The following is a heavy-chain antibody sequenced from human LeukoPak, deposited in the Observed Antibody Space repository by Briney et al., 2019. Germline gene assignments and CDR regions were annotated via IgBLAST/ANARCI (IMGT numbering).Heavy chain of an antibody. D-gene: IGHD3-10*01. CDR1: GFTFSSYE. CDR2: ISSSGSTI. CDR3: AREGSYYYGSGNPFDP. J-gene: IGHJ5*02. Sequence: GGSLRLSCAASGFTFSSYEMNWVRQAPGKGLEWVSYISSSGSTIYYADSVKGRFTISRDNAKNSLYLQMNSLGAEDTAVYYCAREGSYYYGSGNPFDPWGQGTLVTVSS. V-gene: IGHV3-48*03.